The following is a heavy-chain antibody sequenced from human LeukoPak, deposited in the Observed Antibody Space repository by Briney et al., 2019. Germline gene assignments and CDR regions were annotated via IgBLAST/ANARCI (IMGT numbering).Heavy chain of an antibody. V-gene: IGHV3-15*01. Sequence: PGGSLRLSCAASGFTFSNAWMSWVRQAPGKGLEWVGRIKSKTDGGTTDYAAPVKGRFTISRDDSKNTLYLQMNSLKTEDTAVHYCTTDRVGYYGSGSYFADYWGQGTLVTVSS. J-gene: IGHJ4*02. CDR2: IKSKTDGGTT. CDR3: TTDRVGYYGSGSYFADY. CDR1: GFTFSNAW. D-gene: IGHD3-10*01.